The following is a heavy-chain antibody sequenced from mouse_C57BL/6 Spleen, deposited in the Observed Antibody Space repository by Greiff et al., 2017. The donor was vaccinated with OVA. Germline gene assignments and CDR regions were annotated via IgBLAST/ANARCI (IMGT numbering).Heavy chain of an antibody. Sequence: DVQLQESGPGLVKPSQSLSLTCSVTGYSITSGYYWNWIRQFPGNKLEWMGYISYDGSNNYNPSLKNRISITRDTSKNQFFLKLNSVTTEDTATYYCARDHDYDEGDFDYWGQGTTLTVSS. CDR3: ARDHDYDEGDFDY. CDR1: GYSITSGYY. V-gene: IGHV3-6*01. D-gene: IGHD2-4*01. J-gene: IGHJ2*01. CDR2: ISYDGSN.